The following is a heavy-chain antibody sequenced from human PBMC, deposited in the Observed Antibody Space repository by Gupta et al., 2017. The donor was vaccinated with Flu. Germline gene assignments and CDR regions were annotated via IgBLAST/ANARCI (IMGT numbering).Heavy chain of an antibody. J-gene: IGHJ4*02. D-gene: IGHD1-7*01. CDR3: ARVALTGTYLDV. V-gene: IGHV3-48*03. CDR2: LRGSGRTT. Sequence: EVQLVESGGGLIQPGGSLRLSCAASGFTFQNYELTWVRQATGKGLEWIALLRGSGRTTYYADSVKGRFTISRDNAENSLDMQMNSLRAEDTAVYYCARVALTGTYLDVWGQGTLVTFSS. CDR1: GFTFQNYE.